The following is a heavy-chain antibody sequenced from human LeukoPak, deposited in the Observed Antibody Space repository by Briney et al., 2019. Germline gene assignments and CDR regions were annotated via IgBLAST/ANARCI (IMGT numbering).Heavy chain of an antibody. D-gene: IGHD3-9*01. CDR1: GFRFSDYY. J-gene: IGHJ3*02. Sequence: GGSLRLSCAASGFRFSDYYMSWIRQAPGKGLEWGSYIIFSGSTIYYTDSVKGRFTISRDNAKNSLYLQMNSRRAEDTALYYCAKDIGGWYFNWLESDAFDIWGRGTMVTVSS. CDR3: AKDIGGWYFNWLESDAFDI. V-gene: IGHV3-11*01. CDR2: IIFSGSTI.